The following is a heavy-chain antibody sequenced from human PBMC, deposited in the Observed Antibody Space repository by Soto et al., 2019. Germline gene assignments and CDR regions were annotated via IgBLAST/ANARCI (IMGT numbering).Heavy chain of an antibody. V-gene: IGHV3-23*01. CDR1: GFTFSSYA. CDR2: ISGSGGST. CDR3: AKPNGRWLPTHAFDI. D-gene: IGHD5-12*01. Sequence: VSLRLSCAASGFTFSSYAMSGVRQAPGKGLEWVSAISGSGGSTYYADSVKGRFTISRDNSKNTLYLQMNSLRAEDTAVYYCAKPNGRWLPTHAFDIWGQGTMVTVSS. J-gene: IGHJ3*02.